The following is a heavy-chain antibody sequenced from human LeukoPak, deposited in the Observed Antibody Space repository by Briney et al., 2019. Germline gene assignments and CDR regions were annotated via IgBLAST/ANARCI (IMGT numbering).Heavy chain of an antibody. V-gene: IGHV1-69*04. J-gene: IGHJ6*02. Sequence: GASVKVSCKASRGTFSSYAISWVRQAPGQGLEWMGRIIPILGIANYAQKFQGRVTITADKSTSTAYMELSSLRSEDTAVYYCARDLSQDYYDSRGMDVWGQGTTVTVSS. CDR1: RGTFSSYA. D-gene: IGHD3-22*01. CDR2: IIPILGIA. CDR3: ARDLSQDYYDSRGMDV.